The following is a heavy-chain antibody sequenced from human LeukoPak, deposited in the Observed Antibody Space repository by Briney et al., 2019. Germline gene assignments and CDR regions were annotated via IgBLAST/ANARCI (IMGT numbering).Heavy chain of an antibody. CDR3: ARGNTAMVRSYFDY. D-gene: IGHD5-18*01. J-gene: IGHJ4*02. Sequence: QAGGSLRLSCAASGFTFSSYSMNWVRQAPGKGLEWVSYISSSSSTIYYADSVKGRFTISRDNAKNSLYLQMNSLRAEDTAVYYCARGNTAMVRSYFDYWGLGTLVTVSS. V-gene: IGHV3-48*04. CDR2: ISSSSSTI. CDR1: GFTFSSYS.